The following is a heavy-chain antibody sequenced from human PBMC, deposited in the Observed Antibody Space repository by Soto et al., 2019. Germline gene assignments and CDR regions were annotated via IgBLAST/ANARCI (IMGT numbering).Heavy chain of an antibody. J-gene: IGHJ4*02. CDR2: ISAST. CDR3: AIRMYSTRWYYLDY. V-gene: IGHV3-23*01. CDR1: GFTGSSYA. D-gene: IGHD6-13*01. Sequence: EMHLLESGGGLVQAGGSLRLSCAASGFTGSSYALNWVRQAPGKGLEWVSGISASTYYADSVKGRFTISRDTSKNTLYLQMNSLRAEDTAIYLCAIRMYSTRWYYLDYWGQGTLVTVSS.